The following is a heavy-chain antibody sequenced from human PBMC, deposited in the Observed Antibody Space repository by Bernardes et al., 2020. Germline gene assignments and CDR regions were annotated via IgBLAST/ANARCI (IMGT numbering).Heavy chain of an antibody. V-gene: IGHV3-23*01. D-gene: IGHD4-17*01. CDR3: ARSRDYGDFGGILRGYYFDY. CDR1: GYSFSSYA. Sequence: GWSLRLSCAASGYSFSSYAMNWVRQAPGKGLEWVSAISGSAGSTYYADSLKGRFTISRDNSKNTLYLQMNSLRAEDTAVYYCARSRDYGDFGGILRGYYFDYWGQGTLVTVSS. J-gene: IGHJ4*02. CDR2: ISGSAGST.